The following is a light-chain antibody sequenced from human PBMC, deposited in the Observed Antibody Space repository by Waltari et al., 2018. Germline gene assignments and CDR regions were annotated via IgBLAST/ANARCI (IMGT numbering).Light chain of an antibody. CDR2: WAS. CDR3: QQYYSTPHT. J-gene: IGKJ4*01. V-gene: IGKV4-1*01. CDR1: QTLFSSSNNKDW. Sequence: DKVMTQSPDSLAVSLGERATINCKSSQTLFSSSNNKDWLAWYQQKVGQSPKLLFYWASTRESGVPDRFSGSGSGTAFTLTISSLQAEDVAVYYCQQYYSTPHTFGGGTKVEI.